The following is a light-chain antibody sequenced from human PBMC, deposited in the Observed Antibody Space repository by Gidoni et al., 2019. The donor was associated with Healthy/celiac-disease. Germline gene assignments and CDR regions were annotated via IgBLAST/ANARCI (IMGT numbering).Light chain of an antibody. CDR3: QQRSNWALT. CDR2: DAS. CDR1: QSVSSY. Sequence: IVFTQSPATLSLSPGESATLSCRASQSVSSYLAWYQQKPGQAPRLLIYDASNRATGIPARFSGSGSGTDFTLTISSLEPEDFAVYYCQQRSNWALTFGGGTKVEIK. V-gene: IGKV3-11*01. J-gene: IGKJ4*01.